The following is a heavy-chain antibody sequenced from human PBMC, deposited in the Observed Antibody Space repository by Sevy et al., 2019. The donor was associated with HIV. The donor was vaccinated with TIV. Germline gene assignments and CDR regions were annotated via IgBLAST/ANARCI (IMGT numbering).Heavy chain of an antibody. Sequence: GGSLRLSCAASGFTFSSYNMNWVRQAPGKGLEWVSSISSSSSSIYYVDSVRGRFTISRDNAKNTLYLQMNSLSAEDTAIYYCARVVAYCTGGTCFPGYYYGMDVWGQGTTVTVSS. D-gene: IGHD2-15*01. CDR3: ARVVAYCTGGTCFPGYYYGMDV. J-gene: IGHJ6*02. CDR1: GFTFSSYN. CDR2: ISSSSSSI. V-gene: IGHV3-21*01.